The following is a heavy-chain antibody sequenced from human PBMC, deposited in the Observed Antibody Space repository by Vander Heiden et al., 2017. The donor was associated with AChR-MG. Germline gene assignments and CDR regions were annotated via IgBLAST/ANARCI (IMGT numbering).Heavy chain of an antibody. CDR1: GFTFSSYA. Sequence: VHPGPSLRLSCSASGFTFSSYAMYCVRQAPGKALEWVAVISYDGSNKYYADSVKGRFTISRDNSNNTLYLQMNSLRAEDTAVYYCARAHCSGGSCYLLDYFDYWGQGTLVTVSS. J-gene: IGHJ4*02. CDR3: ARAHCSGGSCYLLDYFDY. V-gene: IGHV3-30-3*01. D-gene: IGHD2-15*01. CDR2: ISYDGSNK.